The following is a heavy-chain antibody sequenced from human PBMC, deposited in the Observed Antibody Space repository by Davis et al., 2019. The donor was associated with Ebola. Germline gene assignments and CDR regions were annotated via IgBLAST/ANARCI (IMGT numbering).Heavy chain of an antibody. D-gene: IGHD3-10*01. V-gene: IGHV1-8*03. Sequence: ASVKVSCKASGYTFTSYDINWVRQATGQGLEWMGWMNPNSGNTGYAQKFQGRVTITRNTSISTAYMELSSLKSEDTAVYYCARVMGYYVSGSIDYWGQGTLVTVSS. CDR2: MNPNSGNT. CDR3: ARVMGYYVSGSIDY. CDR1: GYTFTSYD. J-gene: IGHJ4*02.